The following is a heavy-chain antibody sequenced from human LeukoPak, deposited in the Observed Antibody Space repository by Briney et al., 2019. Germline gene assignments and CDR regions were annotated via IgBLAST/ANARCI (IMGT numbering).Heavy chain of an antibody. D-gene: IGHD1-26*01. CDR2: IYYSGST. J-gene: IGHJ5*02. CDR3: ARDRSVGATQTLNWFDP. Sequence: SETLSLTCTVSGGSISSSSYYWGWIRQPPGKGLEWIGSIYYSGSTYYNPSLKSRVTTSVDTSKNQFSLKLSSVTAADTAVYYCARDRSVGATQTLNWFDPWGQGTLVTVSS. CDR1: GGSISSSSYY. V-gene: IGHV4-39*07.